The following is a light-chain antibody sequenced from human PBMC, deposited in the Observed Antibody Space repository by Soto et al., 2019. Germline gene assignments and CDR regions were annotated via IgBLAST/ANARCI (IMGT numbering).Light chain of an antibody. Sequence: QSVLTQPPSVSGAPGQRVTISCTGSSSNIGAGYDVHWYQQLPGTAPKLLIYVNSNRPSWVPDRFSGSKSGTSASLAITGLQAEDEADYDCQSYDSSLSAVVFGGGTKLTVL. CDR1: SSNIGAGYD. V-gene: IGLV1-40*01. CDR2: VNS. J-gene: IGLJ2*01. CDR3: QSYDSSLSAVV.